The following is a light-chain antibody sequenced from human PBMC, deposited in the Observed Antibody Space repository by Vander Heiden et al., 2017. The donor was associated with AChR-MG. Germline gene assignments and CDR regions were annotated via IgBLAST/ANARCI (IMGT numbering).Light chain of an antibody. CDR1: SSNIGSNT. CDR2: RNN. J-gene: IGLJ3*02. Sequence: QSVLTQPPSASATPGQGVTISCSGSSSNIGSNTVNWYQQLPGTAPKLLIYRNNQRPSGVPDRFSGSKSGTSASLAISGLQSEDEADYYCAAWDDSLNGLWVFGGGTKLTVL. CDR3: AAWDDSLNGLWV. V-gene: IGLV1-44*01.